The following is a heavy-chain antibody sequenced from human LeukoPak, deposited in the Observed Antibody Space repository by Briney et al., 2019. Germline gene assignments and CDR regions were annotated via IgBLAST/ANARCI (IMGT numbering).Heavy chain of an antibody. CDR1: GFTFCSYN. V-gene: IGHV3-21*01. J-gene: IGHJ4*02. CDR3: ARDSRLVGTNFDY. Sequence: GGSLRLSCAASGFTFCSYNMHWVRQAPGKGLEWVSSISSSSSYIYYADSVKGRFTISRDNAKNSLYLQMNSLRAEDTAVYYCARDSRLVGTNFDYWGQGTLVTVSS. CDR2: ISSSSSYI. D-gene: IGHD1-26*01.